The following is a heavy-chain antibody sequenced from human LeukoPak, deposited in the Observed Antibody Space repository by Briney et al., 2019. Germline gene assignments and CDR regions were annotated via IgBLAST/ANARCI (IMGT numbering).Heavy chain of an antibody. D-gene: IGHD6-13*01. CDR3: AREGVAGTGLDY. CDR1: GYTFTSYD. V-gene: IGHV1-8*02. J-gene: IGHJ4*02. CDR2: MNPNSGNT. Sequence: ASVKVSCKASGYTFTSYDINWVRQATGQGLEWMGWMNPNSGNTGYAQKLQGRITMTRDTSTSTVYMELSSLRSEDTAVYYCAREGVAGTGLDYWGQGTLVTVSS.